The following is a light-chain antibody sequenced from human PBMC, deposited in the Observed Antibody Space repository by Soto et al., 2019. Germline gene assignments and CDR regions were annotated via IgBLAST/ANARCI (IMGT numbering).Light chain of an antibody. J-gene: IGKJ2*01. CDR2: AAS. Sequence: AIQLAQSPSSLSASVGDRVTITCRASQGISSFLSWYQQKPGKAPNLLIYAASTLQPGVASRFSGSGSATDFTLTISSLQPEDSAAYYCLQDYNYPFTFGQGTKVDI. V-gene: IGKV1-6*01. CDR3: LQDYNYPFT. CDR1: QGISSF.